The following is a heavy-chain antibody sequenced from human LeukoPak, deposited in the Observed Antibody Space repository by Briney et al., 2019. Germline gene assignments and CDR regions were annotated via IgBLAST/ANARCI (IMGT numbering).Heavy chain of an antibody. CDR2: IKSKTDGGTT. CDR3: TTDLTVTTGDY. D-gene: IGHD4-11*01. V-gene: IGHV3-15*01. J-gene: IGHJ4*02. CDR1: GFTFSNAW. Sequence: PGGSLRLSCAASGFTFSNAWVSWVRQAPGKGLEWVGRIKSKTDGGTTDYAAPVKGRFTISRDDSKNTLYLQMNSLKTEDTAVYYCTTDLTVTTGDYWGQGTLVTVSS.